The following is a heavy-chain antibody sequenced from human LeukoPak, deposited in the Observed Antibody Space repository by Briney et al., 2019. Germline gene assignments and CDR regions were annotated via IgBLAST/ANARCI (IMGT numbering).Heavy chain of an antibody. CDR2: ISGSGGST. CDR3: AKDMGRIMITFVGPDY. Sequence: GGSLRLSCAASGFTFSSYAMSWVRQAPGKGLEWVSVISGSGGSTYYADSVKGRFTISRDNSKNTLYLRMNSLRAEDTAVYYCAKDMGRIMITFVGPDYWGQGTLVTLSS. D-gene: IGHD3-16*01. J-gene: IGHJ4*02. CDR1: GFTFSSYA. V-gene: IGHV3-23*01.